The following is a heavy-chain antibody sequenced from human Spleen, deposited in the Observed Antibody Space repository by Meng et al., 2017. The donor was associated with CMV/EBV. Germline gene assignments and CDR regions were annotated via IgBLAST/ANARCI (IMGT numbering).Heavy chain of an antibody. CDR2: IYYSGST. Sequence: QTQLQVSGQGLVTPSETLSLTCPVSGGSISSSSYYWGWIRQPPGKGLEWIGSIYYSGSTYYNPSLKSRVTISVDTSKNQFSLNLNSMTAADTAVYYCASFDHIPRRNYFDYWGQGTLVTVSS. V-gene: IGHV4-39*01. CDR3: ASFDHIPRRNYFDY. CDR1: GGSISSSSYY. D-gene: IGHD2-21*01. J-gene: IGHJ4*02.